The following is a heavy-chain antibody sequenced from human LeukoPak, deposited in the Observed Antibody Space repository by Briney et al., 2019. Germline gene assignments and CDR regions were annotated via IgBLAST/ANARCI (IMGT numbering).Heavy chain of an antibody. CDR1: VGSFSGYY. D-gene: IGHD2-2*01. CDR3: ARVSVDYYVVVPAARPFDY. J-gene: IGHJ4*02. V-gene: IGHV4-34*01. CDR2: INHSGGT. Sequence: SETLSLTCAVPVGSFSGYYWRWIRQPPGRGLEWIGEINHSGGTNYNPPPKSRATISVDTSKHQSSLKLSSVTAADTAVYYCARVSVDYYVVVPAARPFDYWGQGTLVTVSS.